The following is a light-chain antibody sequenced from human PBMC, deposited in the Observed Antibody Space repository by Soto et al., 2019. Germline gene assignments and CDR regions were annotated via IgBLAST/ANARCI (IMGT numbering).Light chain of an antibody. CDR3: QQHTNWFSWT. J-gene: IGKJ1*01. CDR2: WAS. Sequence: DIVMTQSPASLAVSLGERATINCKSSHSVLYSSNNNNYLAWYQQKPGQPPKLLSYWASTRVSGVPDRFSGSGSGTDFTLTISRLEPEDFAVYFCQQHTNWFSWTFGQGTKVDIK. V-gene: IGKV4-1*01. CDR1: HSVLYSSNNNNY.